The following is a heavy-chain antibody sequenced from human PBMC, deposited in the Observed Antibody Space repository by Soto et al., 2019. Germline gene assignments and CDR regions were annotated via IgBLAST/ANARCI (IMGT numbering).Heavy chain of an antibody. V-gene: IGHV3-7*05. D-gene: IGHD2-2*01. CDR2: IKQDGSEK. CDR3: ARARVYGYCSSTSCYGWYFDL. J-gene: IGHJ2*01. Sequence: GGSLRLSCAASGFTFSSYWMSWVRQAPGKGLEWVANIKQDGSEKYYVDSVKGRFTISRDNAKNSLYLQMNSLRAEDTAVYYCARARVYGYCSSTSCYGWYFDLWGRGTLVTVSS. CDR1: GFTFSSYW.